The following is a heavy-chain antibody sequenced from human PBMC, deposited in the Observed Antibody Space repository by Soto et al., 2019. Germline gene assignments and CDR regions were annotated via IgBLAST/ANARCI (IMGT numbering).Heavy chain of an antibody. Sequence: XESLTISGKGSGYSFTSYWISLVRQMPGKGLEWMGRIDPSDSYTNYSPSFQGHVTISADKSISTAYLQWSSLKASDTAMYYCARHPVHDSQVDNYGMDVWGQGTTVTVSS. CDR3: ARHPVHDSQVDNYGMDV. J-gene: IGHJ6*02. CDR2: IDPSDSYT. V-gene: IGHV5-10-1*01. D-gene: IGHD1-1*01. CDR1: GYSFTSYW.